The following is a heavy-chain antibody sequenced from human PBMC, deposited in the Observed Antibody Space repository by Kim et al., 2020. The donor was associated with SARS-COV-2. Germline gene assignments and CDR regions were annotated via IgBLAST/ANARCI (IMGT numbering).Heavy chain of an antibody. V-gene: IGHV5-51*01. Sequence: GESLKISCEGSGYNFTNYWIGWVRRMPGKGLELMGIIYPADSDIRYSPSFQGQVTISVDKSITTAYLQWRSLKASDTAMYYCARLWRGSKYSSSGGLDVWGQETT. J-gene: IGHJ6*02. CDR1: GYNFTNYW. D-gene: IGHD6-6*01. CDR2: IYPADSDI. CDR3: ARLWRGSKYSSSGGLDV.